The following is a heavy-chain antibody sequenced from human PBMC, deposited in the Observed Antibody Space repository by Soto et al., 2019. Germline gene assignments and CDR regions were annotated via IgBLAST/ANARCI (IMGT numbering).Heavy chain of an antibody. CDR1: GFTFSSYG. Sequence: GGSLRLSCAASGFTFSSYGMHWVRQAPGKGLEWVAVISYDGSNKYYADSVKGRFTISRDNSKNTLYLQMNSLRAEDTAVYYCAKDFYCSGGSCYSGTHVDPWGQGTLVTVSS. D-gene: IGHD2-15*01. CDR2: ISYDGSNK. J-gene: IGHJ5*02. CDR3: AKDFYCSGGSCYSGTHVDP. V-gene: IGHV3-30*18.